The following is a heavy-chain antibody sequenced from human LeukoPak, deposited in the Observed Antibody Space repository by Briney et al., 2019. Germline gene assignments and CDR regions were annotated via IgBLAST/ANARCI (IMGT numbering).Heavy chain of an antibody. CDR3: ARGHSSSWYYLDY. CDR1: GGSISGYY. J-gene: IGHJ4*02. Sequence: PSETLSLTCIVSGGSISGYYWSWIRQPPGKGLEWIGSIYYSGSTDYNPSLKSRVIISVDTSKSQFSLKLTSVTAADTAVYYCARGHSSSWYYLDYWGQGTLVTVSS. V-gene: IGHV4-59*01. D-gene: IGHD6-13*01. CDR2: IYYSGST.